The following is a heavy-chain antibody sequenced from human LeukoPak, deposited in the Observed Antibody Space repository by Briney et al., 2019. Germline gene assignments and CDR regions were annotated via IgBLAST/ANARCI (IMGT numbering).Heavy chain of an antibody. CDR1: GGSISSYY. J-gene: IGHJ6*04. CDR3: ARSYCGGDCALDV. V-gene: IGHV4-59*01. D-gene: IGHD2-21*02. Sequence: SETLSLTCTVSGGSISSYYWSWIRQPPGKGLEWIGYICYSGSTNYNPSLKSRVTISVDTSKNQFSLKLSSVTAADTAVYYCARSYCGGDCALDVWGKGTTVTVSS. CDR2: ICYSGST.